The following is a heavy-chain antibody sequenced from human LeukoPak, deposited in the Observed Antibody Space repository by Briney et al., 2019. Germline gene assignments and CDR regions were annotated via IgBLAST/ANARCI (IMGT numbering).Heavy chain of an antibody. D-gene: IGHD3/OR15-3a*01. CDR2: IYHSGIT. CDR1: GYSISSGYY. Sequence: SETLSLTCTVSGYSISSGYYWGWIRQPPGKGLEWIGSIYHSGITYYNPSLKSRVIISVDTSKNHFSLKLSSVTAADTAVYYCAGQTGSGLFILPGGQGTLVTVSS. CDR3: AGQTGSGLFILP. J-gene: IGHJ4*02. V-gene: IGHV4-38-2*02.